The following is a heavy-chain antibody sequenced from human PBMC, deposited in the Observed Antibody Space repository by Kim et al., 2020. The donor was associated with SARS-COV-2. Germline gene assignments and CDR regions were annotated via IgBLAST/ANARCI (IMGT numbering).Heavy chain of an antibody. Sequence: ASVKVSCKASGYTFTSFGISWVRQAPGQGLEWMGWISAYNGNTNYAQKLQGRVTMTTDTSTSTAYMELRSLRSDDTAVYYCARVYYDYIWGFYYFDYWGQGTLVTVSS. CDR1: GYTFTSFG. D-gene: IGHD3-16*01. J-gene: IGHJ4*02. CDR3: ARVYYDYIWGFYYFDY. CDR2: ISAYNGNT. V-gene: IGHV1-18*01.